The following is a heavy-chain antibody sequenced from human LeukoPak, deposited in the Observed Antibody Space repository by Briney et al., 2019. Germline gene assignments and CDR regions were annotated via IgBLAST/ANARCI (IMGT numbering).Heavy chain of an antibody. Sequence: PGGSLRLSCAASGFTFSSYSMNWVRQAPGRGLEWASSISSRSSYIYDADSVKGRFIISRDNAKNSLYLQMNSLRVDDTGVYFCAKGGERSSSSSDYWGQGTLVTVSS. CDR1: GFTFSSYS. V-gene: IGHV3-21*01. CDR2: ISSRSSYI. J-gene: IGHJ4*02. CDR3: AKGGERSSSSSDY. D-gene: IGHD6-13*01.